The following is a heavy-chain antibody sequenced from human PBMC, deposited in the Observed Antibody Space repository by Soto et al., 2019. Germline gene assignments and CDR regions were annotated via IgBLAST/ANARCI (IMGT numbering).Heavy chain of an antibody. CDR3: ARDIANWFDP. Sequence: GASVKVSCKASGCTFSSYAISCVRQAPGQGLEWMGGIIPIFGTANYAQKFQGRVTITADESTSTAYMELSSLRSEDTAVYYCARDIANWFDPWGQGTLVTVSS. V-gene: IGHV1-69*13. CDR2: IIPIFGTA. D-gene: IGHD6-13*01. J-gene: IGHJ5*02. CDR1: GCTFSSYA.